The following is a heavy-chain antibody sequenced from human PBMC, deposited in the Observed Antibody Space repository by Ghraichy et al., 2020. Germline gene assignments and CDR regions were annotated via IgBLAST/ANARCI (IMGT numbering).Heavy chain of an antibody. V-gene: IGHV1-3*01. D-gene: IGHD4-17*01. CDR2: INAGNGNT. Sequence: ASVKVSCKASGYTFTSYAMHWVRQAPGQRLEWMGWINAGNGNTKYSQKFQGRVTITRDTSASTAYMELSSLRSEDTAVYYCARDRVPSTVTNLNDAFDIWGQGTMVTVSS. CDR1: GYTFTSYA. J-gene: IGHJ3*02. CDR3: ARDRVPSTVTNLNDAFDI.